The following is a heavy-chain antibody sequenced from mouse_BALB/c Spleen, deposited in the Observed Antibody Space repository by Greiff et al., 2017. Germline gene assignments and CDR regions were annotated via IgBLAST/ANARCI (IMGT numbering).Heavy chain of an antibody. CDR2: ISHGGGST. CDR1: GFTFSSYT. Sequence: EVKLMESGGGLVQPGGSLKLSCAASGFTFSSYTMSWVRQTPGKRLEWVAYISHGGGSTYYPDTVKGRLTISRDNAKNTLYLQMSSLKSEDTAMYYGARVITTVVAYYAMDYWGQGTSVTVSS. CDR3: ARVITTVVAYYAMDY. V-gene: IGHV5-12-2*01. J-gene: IGHJ4*01. D-gene: IGHD1-1*01.